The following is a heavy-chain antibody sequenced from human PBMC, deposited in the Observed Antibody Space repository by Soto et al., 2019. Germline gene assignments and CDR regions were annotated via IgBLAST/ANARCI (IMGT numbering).Heavy chain of an antibody. Sequence: EVQLVESGGGLVQPGGSLRLSCAASGFIFSSYSMNWVRQAPGKGLEWVSYISSSSSTIYYADSVKGRFTISRDNAKNSLYLQMNSLRAEDTAVYYCASSVIAVAPFLGNWFDPWGQGTLVTVSS. D-gene: IGHD6-19*01. J-gene: IGHJ5*02. V-gene: IGHV3-48*01. CDR1: GFIFSSYS. CDR3: ASSVIAVAPFLGNWFDP. CDR2: ISSSSSTI.